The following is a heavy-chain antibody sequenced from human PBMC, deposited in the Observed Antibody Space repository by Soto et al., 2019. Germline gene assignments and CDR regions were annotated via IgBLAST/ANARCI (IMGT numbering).Heavy chain of an antibody. CDR1: GASISGGDYY. CDR3: ARGSSGSDYDPCWLDS. Sequence: QVQLQESGPGLVTPSQTLSLTCTVSGASISGGDYYWSWIRQSPGKGLEWIGYIYSSGNTYYNPSLKSRLSISGDTSKNLFSLKLTSVTAADTAVYFCARGSSGSDYDPCWLDSWGQGSLVTVSS. D-gene: IGHD5-12*01. CDR2: IYSSGNT. V-gene: IGHV4-30-4*01. J-gene: IGHJ5*01.